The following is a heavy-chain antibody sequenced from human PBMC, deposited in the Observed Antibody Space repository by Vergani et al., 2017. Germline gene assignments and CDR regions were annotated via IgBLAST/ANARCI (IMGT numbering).Heavy chain of an antibody. CDR1: GYTFTSYG. V-gene: IGHV1-18*01. CDR2: ISAYNGNT. CDR3: VRDQTPDSSSWYFREDYFDY. D-gene: IGHD6-13*01. Sequence: QVQLVQSGAEVKKPGASVKVSCKASGYTFTSYGISWVRQAPGQGLEWMGWISAYNGNTNYAQKLQGRVTMTTDTSTSTAYMELSSLRSEDTAVYYCVRDQTPDSSSWYFREDYFDYWGQGTLVTVSS. J-gene: IGHJ4*02.